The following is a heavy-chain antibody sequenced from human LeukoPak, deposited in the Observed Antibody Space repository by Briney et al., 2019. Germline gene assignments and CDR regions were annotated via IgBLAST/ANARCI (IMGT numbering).Heavy chain of an antibody. CDR3: AKDRFSSGSLDY. Sequence: GGSLRLSCAASGFTFSSYGMHWVRQAPGKGLEWVAVISYDGSNKYYADSVKGRLTISRDNSKNTLYLQMNSLRAEDTAVYYCAKDRFSSGSLDYWGQGTLVTVSS. CDR1: GFTFSSYG. CDR2: ISYDGSNK. J-gene: IGHJ4*02. D-gene: IGHD6-19*01. V-gene: IGHV3-30*18.